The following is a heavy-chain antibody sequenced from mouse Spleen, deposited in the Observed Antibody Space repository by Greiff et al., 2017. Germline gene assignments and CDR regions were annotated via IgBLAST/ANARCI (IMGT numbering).Heavy chain of an antibody. Sequence: VQLKESGPELVKPGASVKISCKASGYSFTGYYMNWVKQSPEKSLEWIGEINPSTGGTTYNQKFTAKATLTVDKSSSTAYMQLKSLTSEDSAVYYCASLIRTVVGLDYWGQGTTLTFSS. J-gene: IGHJ2*01. CDR3: ASLIRTVVGLDY. D-gene: IGHD1-1*01. V-gene: IGHV1-42*01. CDR1: GYSFTGYY. CDR2: INPSTGGT.